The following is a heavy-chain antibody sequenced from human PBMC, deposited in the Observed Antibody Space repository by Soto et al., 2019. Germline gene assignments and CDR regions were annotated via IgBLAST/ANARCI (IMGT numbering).Heavy chain of an antibody. J-gene: IGHJ4*02. CDR1: GFTFSSYE. D-gene: IGHD5-12*01. V-gene: IGHV3-48*03. CDR3: ARDLYDGAY. Sequence: EVQLVESGGGLVQPGGSLRLSCAASGFTFSSYEMNWVRQAPGKGLEWVSYISSSGSTIYYADSVKGRFTISRDNAKNTLYLQMNSLRAEDTAVYYCARDLYDGAYWGQGTLVTVSS. CDR2: ISSSGSTI.